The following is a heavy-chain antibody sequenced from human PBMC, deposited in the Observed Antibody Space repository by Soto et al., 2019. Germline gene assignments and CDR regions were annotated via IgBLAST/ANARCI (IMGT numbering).Heavy chain of an antibody. J-gene: IGHJ4*02. V-gene: IGHV4-39*01. CDR1: GGSISNSLYY. D-gene: IGHD6-13*01. CDR2: TYYSGNT. Sequence: QVQPQESGPGLVKPSETLSLTCTVSGGSISNSLYYWGWIRQPPGKGLEWIGTTYYSGNTYYNPSLSSRVTMPVDTSKNQFSLILSSVTAADTAVYFCARRAAAGQYQFDLWGQGTLVTVSS. CDR3: ARRAAAGQYQFDL.